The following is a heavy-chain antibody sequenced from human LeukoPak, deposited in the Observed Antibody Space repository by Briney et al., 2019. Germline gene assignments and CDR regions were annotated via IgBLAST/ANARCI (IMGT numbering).Heavy chain of an antibody. CDR3: ARASSGWYVGDY. J-gene: IGHJ4*02. V-gene: IGHV3-23*01. CDR1: GFTLNNYA. CDR2: ISGSGGTT. Sequence: GGSLRLSCAASGFTLNNYAVSWVRQAPGKGLEWVSVISGSGGTTYYADSVRGRFTISRDTSKNTLYLQMNSLISEDTAVYYCARASSGWYVGDYWGQGTLVNVSS. D-gene: IGHD6-19*01.